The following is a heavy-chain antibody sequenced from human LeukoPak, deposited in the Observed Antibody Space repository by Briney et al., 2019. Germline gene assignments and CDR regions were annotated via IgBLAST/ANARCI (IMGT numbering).Heavy chain of an antibody. J-gene: IGHJ5*02. Sequence: SETLSLTCTVSGGSISSYYWSWIRQPAGKGLEWIGRIYTSGSTNYNPSLKSRVTMSVDTSKNQFSLRLSSVNAADTTVYFCAREGTSGGLNWLDPWGQGTLVTVSS. CDR3: AREGTSGGLNWLDP. V-gene: IGHV4-4*07. D-gene: IGHD3-10*01. CDR2: IYTSGST. CDR1: GGSISSYY.